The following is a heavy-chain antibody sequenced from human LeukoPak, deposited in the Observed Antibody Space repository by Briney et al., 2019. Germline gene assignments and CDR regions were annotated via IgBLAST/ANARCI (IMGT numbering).Heavy chain of an antibody. Sequence: AGGSLRLSCAASGFTFSSYWMSWVRQAPGKGLEWVANIKQDGSERYYVDSVKGRFTISRDNAKSSLYLQMNSLRAEDTAVYYCARAPPGDYYDSSGYPYWGQGTLVTASS. V-gene: IGHV3-7*01. CDR1: GFTFSSYW. CDR3: ARAPPGDYYDSSGYPY. CDR2: IKQDGSER. J-gene: IGHJ4*02. D-gene: IGHD3-22*01.